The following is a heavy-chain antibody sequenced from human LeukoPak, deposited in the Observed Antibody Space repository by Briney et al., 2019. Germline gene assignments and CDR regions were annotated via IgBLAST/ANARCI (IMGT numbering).Heavy chain of an antibody. CDR2: INPNSGAT. D-gene: IGHD5-12*01. CDR3: ARDLRLRLMAVGY. J-gene: IGHJ4*02. V-gene: IGHV1-2*02. CDR1: GYTFTGYY. Sequence: ASLKVSCKASGYTFTGYYMHWVRQAPGQGLECMGWINPNSGATNYAQKFQGRVTMTRDTSISTSYMELSRLRSDDTAVYYCARDLRLRLMAVGYWGQGTLVTVSS.